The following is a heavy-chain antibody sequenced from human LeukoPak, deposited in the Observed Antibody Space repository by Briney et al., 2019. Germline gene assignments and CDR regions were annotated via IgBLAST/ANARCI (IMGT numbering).Heavy chain of an antibody. J-gene: IGHJ5*02. D-gene: IGHD6-19*01. CDR2: IWYDGSNK. V-gene: IGHV3-33*06. CDR3: ANQQWLVPNWFDP. CDR1: GFTFSSYG. Sequence: GGSLRLSCAASGFTFSSYGMHWVRQAPGKGLEWVAVIWYDGSNKYYADSVKGRFTISRDNSKNTLYLQMNSLRAEDTAVYYCANQQWLVPNWFDPWGQGTLVTVSS.